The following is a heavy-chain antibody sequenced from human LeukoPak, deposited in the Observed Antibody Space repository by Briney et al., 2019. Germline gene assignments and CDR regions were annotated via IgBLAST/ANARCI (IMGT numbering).Heavy chain of an antibody. CDR3: AKSVSGWYDYFDY. Sequence: GGSLRLSCAASGFTFSDYSMSWVRQAPGKGLEWVSAISGSGGSTYYADSVKGRFTISRDNSKNTLYLQMNSLRAEDTAVYYCAKSVSGWYDYFDYWGQGTLVTVSS. J-gene: IGHJ4*02. V-gene: IGHV3-23*01. D-gene: IGHD6-19*01. CDR1: GFTFSDYS. CDR2: ISGSGGST.